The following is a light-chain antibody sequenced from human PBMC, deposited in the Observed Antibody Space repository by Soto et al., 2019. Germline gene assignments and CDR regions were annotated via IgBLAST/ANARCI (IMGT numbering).Light chain of an antibody. J-gene: IGLJ2*01. CDR1: SSDVGGYNY. CDR2: NVN. V-gene: IGLV2-11*01. Sequence: QPALTQPRSVSGSPGQSVTISCTGTSSDVGGYNYVSWYQQHPGKAPKLMIYNVNRRPSGVPDRFSGSKSGNTASLTISGLQAEDEADYYCCSYAVTDVVFGGGTKLTVL. CDR3: CSYAVTDVV.